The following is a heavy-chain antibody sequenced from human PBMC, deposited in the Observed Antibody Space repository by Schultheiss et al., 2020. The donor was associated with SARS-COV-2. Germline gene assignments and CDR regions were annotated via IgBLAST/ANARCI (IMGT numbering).Heavy chain of an antibody. V-gene: IGHV4-34*09. Sequence: SETLSLTCAVYGGSFSGYYWSWIRQPPGRGLEWIGSIFYSGSTYYNPSLKSRVTISVDTSKNQFSLKVNTVTAADTAVYYCARDYDRSGYPSYYGMDVWGRGTTVTVSS. CDR1: GGSFSGYY. CDR2: IFYSGST. J-gene: IGHJ6*02. CDR3: ARDYDRSGYPSYYGMDV. D-gene: IGHD3-22*01.